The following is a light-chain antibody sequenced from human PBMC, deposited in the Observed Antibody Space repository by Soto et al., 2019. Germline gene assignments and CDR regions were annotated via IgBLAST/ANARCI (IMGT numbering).Light chain of an antibody. CDR2: GAS. J-gene: IGKJ1*01. Sequence: EIVLTQSPGTLSLSPGERATLSCRASQSVSSSYLAWYQQKPGQAPRLLIYGASSRATGIPDRFSGSGSGTDFTLTISRLEPEDFAVYYCQQSIETWTFGQGTKVDIK. CDR1: QSVSSSY. V-gene: IGKV3-20*01. CDR3: QQSIETWT.